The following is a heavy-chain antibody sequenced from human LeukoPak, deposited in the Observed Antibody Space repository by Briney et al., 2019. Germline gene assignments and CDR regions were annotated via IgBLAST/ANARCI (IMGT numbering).Heavy chain of an antibody. V-gene: IGHV3-33*01. CDR1: GLIFSGYG. CDR2: IWYDGSNK. J-gene: IGHJ6*02. Sequence: AGGSLTLSCAASGLIFSGYGMHWVRQAPGKGLEWVEIIWYDGSNKYYADSVKGRHTISRENSKNSRYLQMNSLRAEDTAVYYFARVGCSGGNCHPYHYYDMDVWGQGTTVTVSS. CDR3: ARVGCSGGNCHPYHYYDMDV. D-gene: IGHD2-15*01.